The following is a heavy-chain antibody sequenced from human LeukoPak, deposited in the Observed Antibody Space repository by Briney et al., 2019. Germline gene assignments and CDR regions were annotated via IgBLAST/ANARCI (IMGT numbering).Heavy chain of an antibody. Sequence: GASVKVSCKASGYTFTSYGISWVRQAPGQGLEWMGWISAYNGNTNYAQKLQGRVTMTTDTSTSTAYMELRSLRSDDTAVYYCAKDRSSWIQLWFDYWGQGTLVTVSS. CDR3: AKDRSSWIQLWFDY. J-gene: IGHJ4*02. CDR1: GYTFTSYG. D-gene: IGHD5-18*01. CDR2: ISAYNGNT. V-gene: IGHV1-18*01.